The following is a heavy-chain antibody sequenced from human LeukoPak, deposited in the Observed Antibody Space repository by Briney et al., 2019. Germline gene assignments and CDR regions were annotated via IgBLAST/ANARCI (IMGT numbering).Heavy chain of an antibody. CDR2: TSSSGYTR. J-gene: IGHJ5*02. Sequence: PGGSLRLSCAASGFTFSSYEMNWVRQAPGKGLEWVSYTSSSGYTRYYADSVKGRFTISRDNAKNSLYLQMNSLRAEDTAVYYCARVGQWLVNHWGRGTLVTVSS. V-gene: IGHV3-48*03. CDR1: GFTFSSYE. D-gene: IGHD6-19*01. CDR3: ARVGQWLVNH.